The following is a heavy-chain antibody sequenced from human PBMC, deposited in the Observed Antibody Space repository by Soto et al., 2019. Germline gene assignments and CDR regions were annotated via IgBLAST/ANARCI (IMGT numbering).Heavy chain of an antibody. J-gene: IGHJ5*02. CDR1: GGSISSSSYY. V-gene: IGHV4-39*01. Sequence: SETLSLTCTVSGGSISSSSYYWGWIRQPPGKGLEWIGSIYYSGSTYYNPSLKSRVTISVDTSKNQFSLKLSSVTAADTAVYYCARHLHPDWFDPWGQGTLVTVSS. CDR3: ARHLHPDWFDP. CDR2: IYYSGST.